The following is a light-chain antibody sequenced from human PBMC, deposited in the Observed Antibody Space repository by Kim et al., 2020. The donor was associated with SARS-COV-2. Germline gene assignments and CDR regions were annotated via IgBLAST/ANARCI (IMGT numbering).Light chain of an antibody. Sequence: PGKAARITCGGNNIGSKSVHWYQQKPGQAPVLVIYYNSDRPSGIPERFSGSNSGNTATLTISRVEAGDEADYYCQVWDSSSDHPVFGGGTQLTVL. CDR1: NIGSKS. J-gene: IGLJ3*02. CDR3: QVWDSSSDHPV. CDR2: YNS. V-gene: IGLV3-21*04.